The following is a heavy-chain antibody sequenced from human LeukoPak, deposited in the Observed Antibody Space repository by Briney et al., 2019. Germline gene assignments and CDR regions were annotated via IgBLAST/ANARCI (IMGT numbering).Heavy chain of an antibody. CDR3: AKAEYCSSTSCFKGAFDI. V-gene: IGHV3-30*02. CDR1: GFTFSSYG. D-gene: IGHD2-2*01. J-gene: IGHJ3*02. CDR2: IRYDGSNK. Sequence: GGSLRLSCAASGFTFSSYGMHWVRQAPGKGLEWVAFIRYDGSNKYYADSVKGRFTISRDNAKNSLYLQMNSLRAEDTALYYCAKAEYCSSTSCFKGAFDIWGQGTMVTVSS.